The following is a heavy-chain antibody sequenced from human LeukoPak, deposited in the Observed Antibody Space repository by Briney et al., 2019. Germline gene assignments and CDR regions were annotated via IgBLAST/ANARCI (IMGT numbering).Heavy chain of an antibody. J-gene: IGHJ6*02. Sequence: GGSLRLSCAASGFTFSSYSMNWVRQAPGKGLEWVSYISSSSSTIYYADFVKGRFTISRDNAKNSLYLQMNSLRAEDTAVYYCARVDGMDVWGQGTTVTVSS. CDR2: ISSSSSTI. CDR3: ARVDGMDV. V-gene: IGHV3-48*01. CDR1: GFTFSSYS.